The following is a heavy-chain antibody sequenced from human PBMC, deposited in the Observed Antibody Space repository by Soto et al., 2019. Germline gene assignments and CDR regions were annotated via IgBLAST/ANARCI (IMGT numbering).Heavy chain of an antibody. CDR3: ARCPQPRYTADPDEVDV. D-gene: IGHD3-16*02. CDR1: GGTFSSSG. CDR2: IVPSLDTT. V-gene: IGHV1-69*11. J-gene: IGHJ6*02. Sequence: QVHLVQSGTEVKKPGSSVKVSCKASGGTFSSSGFSWVRQAPGLGLEWMGMIVPSLDTTNYAQMFQPRVTITADEVTSTDYMEVRSLRSEDTAVYYCARCPQPRYTADPDEVDVLGLGTRVILS.